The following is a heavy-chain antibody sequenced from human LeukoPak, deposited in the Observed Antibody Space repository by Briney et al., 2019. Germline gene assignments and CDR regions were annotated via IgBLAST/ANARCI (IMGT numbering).Heavy chain of an antibody. Sequence: GRSLRLSCAASGFTFSSYGMHWVRQAPGKGLEWVAVIWYDGSNKYYADSVKGRFTISRDNSKNTLFLQMNSLRDEDTAVYYCVRGVGVSRFNYFDPWGQGTLVVVSS. CDR3: VRGVGVSRFNYFDP. CDR1: GFTFSSYG. J-gene: IGHJ5*02. D-gene: IGHD5-24*01. CDR2: IWYDGSNK. V-gene: IGHV3-33*01.